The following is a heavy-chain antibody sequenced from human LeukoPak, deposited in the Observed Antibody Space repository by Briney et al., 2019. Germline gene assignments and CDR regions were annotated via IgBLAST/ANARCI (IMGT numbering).Heavy chain of an antibody. CDR2: IRYDGSNK. D-gene: IGHD2-2*01. V-gene: IGHV3-30*02. J-gene: IGHJ4*02. CDR1: GFTFSSYG. CDR3: AKDSAVAYCSSTSCYRGPELFDY. Sequence: GGSLRLSCAASGFTFSSYGMHWVRQAPGKGLEWVAFIRYDGSNKYYADSVKGRFTISRDNSKNTLYLQMNSLRAEDTAVYYCAKDSAVAYCSSTSCYRGPELFDYWGQGTLVTVSS.